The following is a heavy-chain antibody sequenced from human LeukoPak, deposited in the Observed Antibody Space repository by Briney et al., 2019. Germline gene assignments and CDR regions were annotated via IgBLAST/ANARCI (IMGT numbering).Heavy chain of an antibody. J-gene: IGHJ4*02. V-gene: IGHV3-7*01. CDR3: AREEVSGSYGY. Sequence: PGGSLRLSCAASGFTFSSYWMRWVRQAPGKGLEWVADIKQDGSEKYYVDSVKGRFTISRDNAKNSLYLQMNSLRAEDTAVYYCAREEVSGSYGYWGQGTLVTVSS. D-gene: IGHD1-26*01. CDR1: GFTFSSYW. CDR2: IKQDGSEK.